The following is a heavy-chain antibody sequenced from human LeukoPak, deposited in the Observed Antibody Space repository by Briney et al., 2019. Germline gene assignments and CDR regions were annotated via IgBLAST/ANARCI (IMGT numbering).Heavy chain of an antibody. CDR1: GFTFSAHS. CDR3: TRDQPSSGWGFDS. D-gene: IGHD6-19*01. Sequence: PGGSLRLSCATSGFTFSAHSMNWVRHAPGKGLEWVANINGRGFSIHYADSIKGRFTISRDNTKDLLYLQMTSLRADDTALYYCTRDQPSSGWGFDSWGRGTLVIVSS. CDR2: INGRGFSI. J-gene: IGHJ4*02. V-gene: IGHV3-21*06.